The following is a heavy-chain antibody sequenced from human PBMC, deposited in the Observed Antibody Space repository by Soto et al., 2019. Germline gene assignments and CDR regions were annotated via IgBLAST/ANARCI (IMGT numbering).Heavy chain of an antibody. CDR2: ISGIGGRT. Sequence: EVQLLESGGGLVQPGGSLRLSCAASGFTFSSYALSWVRQAPGKGLEWVSAISGIGGRTYYADSVKGRFTISRYNSKNTLYLQMTSLRAEDTAVYYCAKSPDYRGYDINWFDPWGQGTLVTVS. J-gene: IGHJ5*02. CDR1: GFTFSSYA. CDR3: AKSPDYRGYDINWFDP. D-gene: IGHD5-12*01. V-gene: IGHV3-23*01.